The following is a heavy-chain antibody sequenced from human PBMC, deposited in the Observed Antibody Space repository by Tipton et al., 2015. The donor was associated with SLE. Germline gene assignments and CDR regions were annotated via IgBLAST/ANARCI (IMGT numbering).Heavy chain of an antibody. CDR2: IYPGDSDT. D-gene: IGHD2-15*01. J-gene: IGHJ6*03. CDR3: ARLGGNCSGGSCYYYYYMDV. CDR1: GYRFTRYW. V-gene: IGHV5-51*03. Sequence: QLVQSGVEVKKPGESLKISCQGSGYRFTRYWIGWVRQMPGKGLEWMGIIYPGDSDTRYSPSFQGQVTISADKSISTAYLQWSSLKASDTAMYYCARLGGNCSGGSCYYYYYMDVWGKGTTVTVSS.